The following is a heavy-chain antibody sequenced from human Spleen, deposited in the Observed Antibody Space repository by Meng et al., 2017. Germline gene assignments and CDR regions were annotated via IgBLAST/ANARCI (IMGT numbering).Heavy chain of an antibody. CDR1: GGSFSDYY. J-gene: IGHJ4*02. CDR2: INHSGST. Sequence: HVQLHQWGAGLLKPSETLSLTCVVFGGSFSDYYWSWIRQPPGKGLEWIGEINHSGSTNYNPSLESRATISVDTSQNNLSLKLSSVTAADSAVYYCARGPTTMAHDFDYWGQETLVTVSS. D-gene: IGHD4-11*01. V-gene: IGHV4-34*01. CDR3: ARGPTTMAHDFDY.